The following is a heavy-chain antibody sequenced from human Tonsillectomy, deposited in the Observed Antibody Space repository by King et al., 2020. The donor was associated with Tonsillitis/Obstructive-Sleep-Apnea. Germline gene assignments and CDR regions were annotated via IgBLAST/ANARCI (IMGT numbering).Heavy chain of an antibody. CDR3: TRGCGTTSCSPFDS. CDR1: GFTFGDYA. D-gene: IGHD2-2*01. V-gene: IGHV3-49*04. Sequence: DVQLVESGGGLVQPGRSLRLSCTTSGFTFGDYAMSWVRQAPGKGLEWVGFIRSKAYGGTTEYGASVKGRFAISRDDSKSIAYPQMNSLKTEDTAVYYCTRGCGTTSCSPFDSWGQGTLVTVSS. J-gene: IGHJ4*02. CDR2: IRSKAYGGTT.